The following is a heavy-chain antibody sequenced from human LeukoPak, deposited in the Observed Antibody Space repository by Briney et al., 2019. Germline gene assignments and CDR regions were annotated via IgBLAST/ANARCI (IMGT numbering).Heavy chain of an antibody. J-gene: IGHJ4*02. CDR2: INSDGSST. Sequence: GGSLRLSCAASGFTFSSYWMYWVRQAPGKGLVWVSRINSDGSSTTYADSVKGRFTISRDNAKNTLYLQMNSLRAEDTAVYYCTSVVVSLFDYWGQGTLVTVSS. CDR1: GFTFSSYW. V-gene: IGHV3-74*01. D-gene: IGHD2-15*01. CDR3: TSVVVSLFDY.